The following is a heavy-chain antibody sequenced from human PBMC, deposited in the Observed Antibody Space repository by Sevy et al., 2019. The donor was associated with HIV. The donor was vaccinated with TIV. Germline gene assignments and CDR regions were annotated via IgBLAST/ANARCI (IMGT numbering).Heavy chain of an antibody. D-gene: IGHD6-6*01. CDR2: INSDGNST. CDR3: ARDESIAARGYYYYYGMDV. CDR1: GFTFSSYW. V-gene: IGHV3-74*01. J-gene: IGHJ6*02. Sequence: GGSLRLSCAASGFTFSSYWMHWVRQAPGKGLVWVSRINSDGNSTSYADSMKGRFTISRDNAKNTLYLQMNSLRAEDTAVYYCARDESIAARGYYYYYGMDVWGQGTTVTVSS.